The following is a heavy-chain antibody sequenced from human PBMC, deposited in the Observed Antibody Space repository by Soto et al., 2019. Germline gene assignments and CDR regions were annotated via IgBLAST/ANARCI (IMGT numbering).Heavy chain of an antibody. J-gene: IGHJ4*02. Sequence: ASVKVSCKASGYTFTSYAMHWVRQAPGQRLEWMGWINAGNGNTKYSQKVQGRVTITRDTSASTAYMGLSSLRSEDTAVYYCARPSPYCSGGSCYLDYWGQGTLVTVSS. V-gene: IGHV1-3*01. D-gene: IGHD2-15*01. CDR3: ARPSPYCSGGSCYLDY. CDR1: GYTFTSYA. CDR2: INAGNGNT.